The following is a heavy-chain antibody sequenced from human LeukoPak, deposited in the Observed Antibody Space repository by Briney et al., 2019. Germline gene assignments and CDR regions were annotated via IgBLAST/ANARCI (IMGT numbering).Heavy chain of an antibody. CDR3: ARGRYYFDY. Sequence: SETLSLTCTVSGGSISSGSYYWSWIRQPAGKGLKWIGRIYASGSTNYNPSLKSRVTISVDTSKNQFSLKLSFVTAADTAVYYCARGRYYFDYWGQGTLVTVSS. CDR2: IYASGST. J-gene: IGHJ4*02. V-gene: IGHV4-61*02. CDR1: GGSISSGSYY.